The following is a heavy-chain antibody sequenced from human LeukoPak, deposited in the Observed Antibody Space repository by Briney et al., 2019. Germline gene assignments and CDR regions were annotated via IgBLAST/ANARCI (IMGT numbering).Heavy chain of an antibody. Sequence: GRSLRLSCAASGFSFSSYAMHWVRQAPGKGLEWVAAIPNDGSKTYYADSVKGRFTISRDNSKNTLYLQMSSLRAEDTAVYYCVRAIGLDFDFWGQGTLVTVSS. CDR2: IPNDGSKT. J-gene: IGHJ4*02. V-gene: IGHV3-30-3*01. CDR3: VRAIGLDFDF. D-gene: IGHD2/OR15-2a*01. CDR1: GFSFSSYA.